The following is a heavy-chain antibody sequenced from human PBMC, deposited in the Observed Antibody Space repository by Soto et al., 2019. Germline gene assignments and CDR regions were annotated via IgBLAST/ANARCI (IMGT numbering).Heavy chain of an antibody. Sequence: TSETLSLTCTVSGGSISSYYWSWIRQPPGKGLEWIGYIYYSGSTNYNPSLKSRVTISVDTSKNQFSLKLSSVTAADTAVYYCGRHQGGWFAPGGQGPLVTVPS. J-gene: IGHJ5*02. CDR2: IYYSGST. V-gene: IGHV4-59*08. CDR1: GGSISSYY. CDR3: GRHQGGWFAP. D-gene: IGHD2-15*01.